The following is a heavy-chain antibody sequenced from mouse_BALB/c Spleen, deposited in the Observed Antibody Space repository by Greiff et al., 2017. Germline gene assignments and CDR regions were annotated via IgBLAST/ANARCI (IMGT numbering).Heavy chain of an antibody. CDR1: GYTFTSYW. V-gene: IGHV1S81*02. CDR2: INPSNGRT. D-gene: IGHD1-2*01. J-gene: IGHJ4*01. CDR3: ARNSLLRLYAMDY. Sequence: QVQLKQPGAELVKPGASVKLSCKASGYTFTSYWMHWVKQRPGQGLEWIGEINPSNGRTNYNEKFKSKATLTVDKSSSTAYMQLSSLTSEDSAVYYCARNSLLRLYAMDYWGQGTSVTVSS.